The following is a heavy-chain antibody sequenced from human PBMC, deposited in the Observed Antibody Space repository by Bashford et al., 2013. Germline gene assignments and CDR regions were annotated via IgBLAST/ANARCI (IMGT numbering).Heavy chain of an antibody. Sequence: PSVKGLPARASGYTFTGYYMHWVRQAPGQGLEWMGWINPNSGGTNYAQKFQGRGHHDQGHVHQAQPYMELSRLRSDDTAVYYCARTSMGPTKSWGLQRFDNWGPG. CDR2: INPNSGGT. CDR1: GYTFTGYY. V-gene: IGHV1-2*02. D-gene: IGHD1-26*01. CDR3: ARTSMGPTKSWGLQRFDN. J-gene: IGHJ4*03.